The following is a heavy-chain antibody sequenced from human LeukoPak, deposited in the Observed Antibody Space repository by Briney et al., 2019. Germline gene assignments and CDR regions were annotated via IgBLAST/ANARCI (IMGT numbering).Heavy chain of an antibody. D-gene: IGHD3-16*02. V-gene: IGHV1-18*01. CDR2: ISAYSANT. Sequence: ASVKVSCKASGYTFSSYGVTWVRQAPGQGLEWMGWISAYSANTHYAQKFQGRVTMTTDTSTNTAYMELRSLRSDDTAVYYCARDIHDYIWGSYRYQSDAFDIWGQGTMVTVSS. CDR3: ARDIHDYIWGSYRYQSDAFDI. CDR1: GYTFSSYG. J-gene: IGHJ3*02.